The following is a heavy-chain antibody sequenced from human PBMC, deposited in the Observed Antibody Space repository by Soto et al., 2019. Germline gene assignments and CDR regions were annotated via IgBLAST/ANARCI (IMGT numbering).Heavy chain of an antibody. CDR2: IFISGST. D-gene: IGHD3-10*01. CDR3: ARQAMVRGLTGWFDP. CDR1: GGSISSSSYY. V-gene: IGHV4-39*01. J-gene: IGHJ5*02. Sequence: QLQLQESGPGLVKPSETLSLTCTVSGGSISSSSYYWGWIRQPPGKGLGWIGSIFISGSTYYNPSLKCRLTISVDRSKNQFSLKLSSVTAADTALYYCARQAMVRGLTGWFDPWGQGTLVTVSS.